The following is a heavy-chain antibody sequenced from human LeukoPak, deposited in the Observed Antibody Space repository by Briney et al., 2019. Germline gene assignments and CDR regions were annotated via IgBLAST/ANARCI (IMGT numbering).Heavy chain of an antibody. CDR3: ARVRHYGSGTFLWAPSFDI. J-gene: IGHJ3*02. CDR2: INPNSGGT. D-gene: IGHD3-10*01. Sequence: ASVKVSCKASGYTFTGYYMHWVRRAPGQGLEWMGWINPNSGGTNYAQKFQGRVTMTRDTSISTLYMELSRLRYDDTAVYYCARVRHYGSGTFLWAPSFDIWGQGTTVTVSS. CDR1: GYTFTGYY. V-gene: IGHV1-2*02.